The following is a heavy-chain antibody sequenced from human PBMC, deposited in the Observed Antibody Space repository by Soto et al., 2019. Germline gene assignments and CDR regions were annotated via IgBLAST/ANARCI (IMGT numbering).Heavy chain of an antibody. V-gene: IGHV1-24*01. CDR1: GYTLTELS. D-gene: IGHD6-19*01. J-gene: IGHJ3*02. CDR3: ATDRRYSSGWYGRGDAFDI. CDR2: FDPEDGET. Sequence: VKVSCKVSGYTLTELSMHWVRQAPGKGLEWMGGFDPEDGETIYAQKFQGRVTMTEDTSTDTAYMELSSLRSEDTAVYYCATDRRYSSGWYGRGDAFDIWGQGTMVT.